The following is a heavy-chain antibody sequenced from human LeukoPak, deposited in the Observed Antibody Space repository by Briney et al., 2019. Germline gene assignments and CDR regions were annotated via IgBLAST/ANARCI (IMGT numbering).Heavy chain of an antibody. CDR3: AKDRAWGAFAY. CDR1: GFIFSNHG. CDR2: ITGDGRT. J-gene: IGHJ4*02. V-gene: IGHV3-23*01. D-gene: IGHD1-26*01. Sequence: GGSLRLSCAASGFIFSNHGMNWVRQAPGKGLEWVSGITGDGRTYYVDSVKGRFTISRDNSKNTLYLQMNILRAEDTAIYYCAKDRAWGAFAYWGQGTLVTVSS.